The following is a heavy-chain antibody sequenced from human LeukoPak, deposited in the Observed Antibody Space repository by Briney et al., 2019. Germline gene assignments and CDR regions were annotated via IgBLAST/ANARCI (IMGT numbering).Heavy chain of an antibody. CDR3: ARFSPLGIAAAGPGY. CDR2: INPNSGGT. Sequence: GASVKVSCKASGYTFTGYYMHWVRQAPGQGLEWMGWINPNSGGTNYAQKFQGRVTMTRDTSISTAYMELSRLRSDDTAVYYCARFSPLGIAAAGPGYWGQGTLVTVSS. CDR1: GYTFTGYY. J-gene: IGHJ4*02. V-gene: IGHV1-2*02. D-gene: IGHD6-13*01.